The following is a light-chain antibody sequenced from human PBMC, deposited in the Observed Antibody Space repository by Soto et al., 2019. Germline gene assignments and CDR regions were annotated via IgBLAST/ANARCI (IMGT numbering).Light chain of an antibody. V-gene: IGLV2-14*03. Sequence: QSVLTQPASVSGSPGQLITISCTGTSSDIGGYNYVSWYQQLPGKVPKLIIYDVSNRPSGVSDRFSGSKSGNAASLTISGLQAEAEADYYCSSYTSTSTLYVFGTGTKLTVL. CDR2: DVS. CDR1: SSDIGGYNY. CDR3: SSYTSTSTLYV. J-gene: IGLJ1*01.